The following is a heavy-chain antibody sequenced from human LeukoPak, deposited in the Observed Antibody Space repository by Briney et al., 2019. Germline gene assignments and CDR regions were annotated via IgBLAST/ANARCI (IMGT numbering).Heavy chain of an antibody. CDR3: PREGLDY. V-gene: IGHV1-8*01. CDR1: GYTFTNYD. J-gene: IGHJ4*01. Sequence: GASVKLSCNASGYTFTNYDINWVRQATGQGLEWMGYKNPNSGSSAYVHKFQGRVTITPDASTSTAYIEVSGLRSEDTALYYCPREGLDYCGQERWSPSPQ. CDR2: KNPNSGSS.